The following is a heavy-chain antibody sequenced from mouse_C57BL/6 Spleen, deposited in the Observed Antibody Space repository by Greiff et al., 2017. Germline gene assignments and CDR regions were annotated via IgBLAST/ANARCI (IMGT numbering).Heavy chain of an antibody. CDR3: ARDGSSYEYFDV. J-gene: IGHJ1*03. V-gene: IGHV1-55*01. CDR2: IYPGSGST. Sequence: QVQLKQSGAELVKPGASVKMSCKASGYTFTSYWITWVKQRPGQGLEWIGDIYPGSGSTNYNEKFKSKATLTVDTSSSTAYMQLSSLTSEDSAVYYCARDGSSYEYFDVWGTGTTVTVSS. D-gene: IGHD1-1*01. CDR1: GYTFTSYW.